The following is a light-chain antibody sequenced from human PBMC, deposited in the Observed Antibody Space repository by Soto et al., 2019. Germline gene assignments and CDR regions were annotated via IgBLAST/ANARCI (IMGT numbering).Light chain of an antibody. J-gene: IGKJ5*01. CDR1: QGISSY. V-gene: IGKV1-8*01. CDR3: QQYYSYPTIT. CDR2: AAS. Sequence: IQMTQSPSSLSASTGDRVPITCRASQGISSYLAWYQQKPGKAPKLLIYAASTLQSGVPSRFSGSGSGTDFTLTISCLQSEDFATYYCQQYYSYPTITFGQGTRLEIK.